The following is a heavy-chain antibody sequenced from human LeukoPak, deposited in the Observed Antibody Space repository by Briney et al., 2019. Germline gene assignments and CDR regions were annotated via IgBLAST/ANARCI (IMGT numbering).Heavy chain of an antibody. D-gene: IGHD6-13*01. CDR1: GGTFRSFA. CDR2: IIPMINTP. V-gene: IGHV1-69*05. CDR3: ARDYSSSWPRRYFYY. J-gene: IGHJ4*02. Sequence: GASVKVSCKASGGTFRSFALNWVRQAPGKGLEWTGGIIPMINTPKYAQKFQGRVTMTRDTSTSTVYMELSSLRSEDTAVYYCARDYSSSWPRRYFYYWGQGTLVTVSS.